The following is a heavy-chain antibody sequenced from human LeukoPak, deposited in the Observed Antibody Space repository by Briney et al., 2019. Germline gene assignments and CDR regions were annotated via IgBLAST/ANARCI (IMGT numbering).Heavy chain of an antibody. J-gene: IGHJ4*02. CDR1: GFSLTTYW. Sequence: RPGGSLRLSCAASGFSLTTYWMGWVRQAPGKGLEWVANINQDGTEKYYVDSVKGRFTISRDNAKNSLYLQMNSLRVEDTAVYYCAKLAKYFYGSETYFFFEHWGQGTPVTASS. CDR3: AKLAKYFYGSETYFFFEH. D-gene: IGHD3-10*01. CDR2: INQDGTEK. V-gene: IGHV3-7*01.